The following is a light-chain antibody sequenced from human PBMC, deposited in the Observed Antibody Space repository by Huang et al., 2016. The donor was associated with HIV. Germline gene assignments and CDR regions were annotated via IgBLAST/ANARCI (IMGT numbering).Light chain of an antibody. CDR2: GSS. Sequence: IVMTQSPATLSVSPGERVTVSCRANRSVSSNLAWYQQGPGQAPRLLIYGSSTRAPGIPARFSGSGSGTEFSLTISSLQSEDFALYYCQQYNNWLLSFGGGTRVDI. CDR3: QQYNNWLLS. J-gene: IGKJ4*01. CDR1: RSVSSN. V-gene: IGKV3-15*01.